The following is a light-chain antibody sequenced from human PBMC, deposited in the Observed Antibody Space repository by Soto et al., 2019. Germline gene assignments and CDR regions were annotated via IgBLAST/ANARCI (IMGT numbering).Light chain of an antibody. CDR1: SSDVGGYNY. J-gene: IGLJ2*01. Sequence: QSVLTQPPSASGSPGESVTIFCTGNSSDVGGYNYVSWYQQHPGKAPKLMIYEVSKRPSGVPDRFSGSKSGNTASLTVSGLQAEDEADYYCSSYAGSNNVVFGGGTKLTVL. V-gene: IGLV2-8*01. CDR3: SSYAGSNNVV. CDR2: EVS.